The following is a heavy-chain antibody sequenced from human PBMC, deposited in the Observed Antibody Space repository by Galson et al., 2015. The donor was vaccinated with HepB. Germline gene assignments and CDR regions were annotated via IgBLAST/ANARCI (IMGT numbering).Heavy chain of an antibody. CDR3: AREVGIAAAEDYFDY. V-gene: IGHV4-4*02. Sequence: LTCAVSGGSISSSNWWSWVRQPPGKGLEWIGEIYHSGSTNYNPSLKSRVTISVDKSKNQFSLKLSSVTAADTAVYYCAREVGIAAAEDYFDYWGQGTLVTVSS. CDR1: GGSISSSNW. D-gene: IGHD6-13*01. J-gene: IGHJ4*02. CDR2: IYHSGST.